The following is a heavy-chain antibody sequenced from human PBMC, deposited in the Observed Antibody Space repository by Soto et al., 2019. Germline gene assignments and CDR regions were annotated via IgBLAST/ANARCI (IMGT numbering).Heavy chain of an antibody. Sequence: QVQLQESGPGLVKPSQTLSLTCTVSGSSISSGGYYWSWIRQHPGKGLEWIGYIYYSGSTYYNPSLKSRVTTSVDTSKNQFSLKLSSVTATDTAVYYCARSVGGYSYGPFDYWGQGTLVTVSS. V-gene: IGHV4-31*03. J-gene: IGHJ4*02. CDR3: ARSVGGYSYGPFDY. D-gene: IGHD5-18*01. CDR2: IYYSGST. CDR1: GSSISSGGYY.